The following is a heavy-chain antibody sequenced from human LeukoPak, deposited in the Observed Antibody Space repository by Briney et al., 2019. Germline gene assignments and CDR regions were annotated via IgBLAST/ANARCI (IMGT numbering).Heavy chain of an antibody. CDR2: IYSTFDT. J-gene: IGHJ4*02. V-gene: IGHV3-66*04. CDR3: ASHGGQSSAPFIDF. CDR1: GSAFSGNY. Sequence: GGSLRLSCVASGSAFSGNYMSWVRQAPGGGLEWVSLIYSTFDTSYTDSVRGRFTISRDNSKNTVYLQMNSLRVEDTAVYYCASHGGQSSAPFIDFWGQGTLVTVSS. D-gene: IGHD3-10*01.